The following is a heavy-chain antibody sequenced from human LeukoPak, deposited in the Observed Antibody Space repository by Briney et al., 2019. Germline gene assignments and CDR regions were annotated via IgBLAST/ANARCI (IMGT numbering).Heavy chain of an antibody. CDR2: ICYDGSNK. J-gene: IGHJ4*02. CDR3: ARDRSTYSSSWYVDY. CDR1: GFTFSSYG. V-gene: IGHV3-33*01. Sequence: GRSLSLSCAASGFTFSSYGMHWIRQAPGKGLEWVADICYDGSNKYNADSVKGRFTISRANSKKTLYLQMNTLRAGDAAVYCCARDRSTYSSSWYVDYWGQGTLFSVSS. D-gene: IGHD6-13*01.